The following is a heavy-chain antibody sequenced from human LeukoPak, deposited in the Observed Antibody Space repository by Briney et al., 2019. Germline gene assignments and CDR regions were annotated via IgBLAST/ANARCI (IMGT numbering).Heavy chain of an antibody. Sequence: PGRSLRLSCAASGFTFSSYAMHSVRQAPGKGLEWVAVISYDGSNKYYADSVKGRFTISRDNSKNTLYLQMNSLRAEDTAVYYCARDLSDIVVVPAAIQGYYYYGMDVWGQGTTVTVSS. D-gene: IGHD2-2*01. J-gene: IGHJ6*02. CDR1: GFTFSSYA. V-gene: IGHV3-30-3*01. CDR3: ARDLSDIVVVPAAIQGYYYYGMDV. CDR2: ISYDGSNK.